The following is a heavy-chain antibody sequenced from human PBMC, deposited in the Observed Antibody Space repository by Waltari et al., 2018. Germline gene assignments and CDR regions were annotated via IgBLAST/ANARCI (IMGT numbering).Heavy chain of an antibody. J-gene: IGHJ4*02. V-gene: IGHV3-74*01. D-gene: IGHD2-2*02. CDR3: ARAHTGSPAY. CDR2: INSDGSST. CDR1: GFTFSSYW. Sequence: EVQLVESGGGLVQPGGSLRLSCAASGFTFSSYWMHWVRQAPGKGRVWVSRINSDGSSTNDADSVKGRFNISRDNAKNTLYLQMNSLRAEDTAVYYCARAHTGSPAYWGQGTLVTVSS.